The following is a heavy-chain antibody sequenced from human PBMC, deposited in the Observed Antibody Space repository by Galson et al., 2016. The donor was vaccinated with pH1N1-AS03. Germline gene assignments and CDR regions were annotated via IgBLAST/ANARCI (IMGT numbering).Heavy chain of an antibody. D-gene: IGHD3-10*01. J-gene: IGHJ4*02. V-gene: IGHV3-11*06. CDR3: ARVESGLSPLY. CDR1: GFTFSNYY. CDR2: IDSSSSFT. Sequence: SLRLSCAASGFTFSNYYMSWIRQAPGKGLEWVSYIDSSSSFTKNADSVKGRFTISRDNAKNSLYLQMSSLRAEDTAVYYCARVESGLSPLYWGQGTLVTVSS.